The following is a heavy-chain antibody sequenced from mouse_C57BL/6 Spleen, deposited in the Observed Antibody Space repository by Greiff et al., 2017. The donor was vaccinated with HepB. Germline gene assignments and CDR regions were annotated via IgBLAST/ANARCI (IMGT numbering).Heavy chain of an antibody. CDR1: GFTFSDYG. J-gene: IGHJ4*01. CDR3: ARPDYYGSSYNAMDY. V-gene: IGHV5-17*01. CDR2: ISSGSSTI. D-gene: IGHD1-1*01. Sequence: EVKVVESGGGLVKPGGSLKLSCAASGFTFSDYGMHWVRQAPEKGLEWVAYISSGSSTIYYAETVKGRFTISRDNAKNTLFLQMTSLRSEDTAMYYCARPDYYGSSYNAMDYWGQGTSVTVSS.